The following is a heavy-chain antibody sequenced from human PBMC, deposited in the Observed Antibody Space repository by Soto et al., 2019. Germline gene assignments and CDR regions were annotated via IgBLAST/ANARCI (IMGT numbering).Heavy chain of an antibody. CDR2: IGPESGAT. CDR3: GRGRSGQIVVFY. CDR1: GYTFTGHY. V-gene: IGHV1-2*02. J-gene: IGHJ4*02. D-gene: IGHD1-26*01. Sequence: QVQLVQSGAEVKKPGASVKVSCKASGYTFTGHYIHWVRQAPEQGPEWMGEIGPESGATRYAQKFQGRVTMTRDTSITTVYMELKNLRPDDTAVYYCGRGRSGQIVVFYWCQGTPGTVSS.